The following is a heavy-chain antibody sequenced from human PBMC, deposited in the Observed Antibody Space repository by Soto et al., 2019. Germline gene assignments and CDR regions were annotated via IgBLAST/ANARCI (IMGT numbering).Heavy chain of an antibody. CDR3: ARLRSKSGTTSGDYGMDV. Sequence: PGESLKISCKGSGYSFTSYWISWVRQMPGKGLEWMGRIDPSNSYTNYSPSFQGHVTISADKSISTAYLQWSSLKASDTAMYYCARLRSKSGTTSGDYGMDVWGQGTTVTVAS. D-gene: IGHD1-7*01. CDR1: GYSFTSYW. CDR2: IDPSNSYT. J-gene: IGHJ6*02. V-gene: IGHV5-10-1*01.